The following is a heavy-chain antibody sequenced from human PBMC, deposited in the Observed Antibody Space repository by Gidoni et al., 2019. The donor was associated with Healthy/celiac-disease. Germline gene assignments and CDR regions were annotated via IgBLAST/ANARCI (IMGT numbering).Heavy chain of an antibody. CDR1: GGPFSSYA. V-gene: IGHV1-69*01. Sequence: EVKKPGSSVKVSCKASGGPFSSYAISWVRQAPGQGLEWMGGIIPIFGTANYAQKFQGRVTITADESTSTAYMELSSLRSEDTAVYYCAGSPSGYYDSSGYYLGAFDIWGQGPMVTVSS. CDR2: IIPIFGTA. CDR3: AGSPSGYYDSSGYYLGAFDI. J-gene: IGHJ3*02. D-gene: IGHD3-22*01.